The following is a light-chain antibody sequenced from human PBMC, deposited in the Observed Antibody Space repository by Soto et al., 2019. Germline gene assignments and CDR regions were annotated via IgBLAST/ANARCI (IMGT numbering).Light chain of an antibody. CDR1: QSVASRA. CDR3: QQYGSSPPMYT. CDR2: SAS. V-gene: IGKV3-20*01. Sequence: IVLTQSPGTLSLSPGERATLSCRASQSVASRALAWYQQKPGQAPRLLMYSASKRATGIPDRFSGSGSGTDFTLTISRLEPEDFAVYYCQQYGSSPPMYTLGQGTKLEIK. J-gene: IGKJ2*01.